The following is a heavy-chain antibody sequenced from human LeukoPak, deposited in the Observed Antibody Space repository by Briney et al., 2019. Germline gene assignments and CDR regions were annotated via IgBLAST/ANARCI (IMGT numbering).Heavy chain of an antibody. J-gene: IGHJ5*02. CDR1: GGSMNSYY. D-gene: IGHD3-9*01. V-gene: IGHV4-59*01. Sequence: SETLSLTCTVSGGSMNSYYWSWIRQPPEKGLEWIGYIYYSGSTNYNPSLKSRVTISVHTSKNQFSLKLSSVTAADTAVYYCARLTGYSSESWFDPWGQGTLVTVSS. CDR3: ARLTGYSSESWFDP. CDR2: IYYSGST.